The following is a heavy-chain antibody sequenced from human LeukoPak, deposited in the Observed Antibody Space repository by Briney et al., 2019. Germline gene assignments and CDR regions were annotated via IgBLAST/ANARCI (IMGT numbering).Heavy chain of an antibody. V-gene: IGHV4-39*07. CDR3: AREKNCSGGSCYFGYYYYMDV. J-gene: IGHJ6*03. CDR1: GGSITSSSYY. Sequence: PSETLSLTCTVSGGSITSSSYYWGWIRQPPGKGLEWIGSIYYSGTTHYNPSLKSRVTISTDTSKNQFSLKLSSVTAADTAVYYCAREKNCSGGSCYFGYYYYMDVWGKGTTVTISS. CDR2: IYYSGTT. D-gene: IGHD2-15*01.